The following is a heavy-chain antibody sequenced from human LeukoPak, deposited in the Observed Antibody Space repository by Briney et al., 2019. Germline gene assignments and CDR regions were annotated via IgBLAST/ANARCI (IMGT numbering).Heavy chain of an antibody. V-gene: IGHV4-39*01. CDR2: IYHSGST. J-gene: IGHJ3*02. D-gene: IGHD3-22*01. Sequence: PSETLSLTCTVSGGSISSSSYYWGWIRQPPGKGLEWIGSIYHSGSTYYNPSLKSRVTISVDTSKNQFSLKLSSVTAADTAVYYCARILTAMINPFDIWGQGTMVTVSS. CDR1: GGSISSSSYY. CDR3: ARILTAMINPFDI.